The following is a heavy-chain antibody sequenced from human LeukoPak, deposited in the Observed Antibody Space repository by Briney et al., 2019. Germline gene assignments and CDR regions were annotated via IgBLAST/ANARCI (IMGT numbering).Heavy chain of an antibody. J-gene: IGHJ4*02. D-gene: IGHD3-10*01. CDR3: ARDSGSYGGAY. Sequence: GESLKISCQASGYSFTSYWIGWVRQMPGKGLEWMGIIYPGDSNTRYSPSFQGQVTISADKSISTAYLRWSSLKASDTAMYYCARDSGSYGGAYWGQGTLVTVSS. CDR2: IYPGDSNT. V-gene: IGHV5-51*01. CDR1: GYSFTSYW.